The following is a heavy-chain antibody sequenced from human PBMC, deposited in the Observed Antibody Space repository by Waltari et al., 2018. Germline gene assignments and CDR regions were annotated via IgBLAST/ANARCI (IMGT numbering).Heavy chain of an antibody. D-gene: IGHD7-27*01. CDR2: INAGNGNT. V-gene: IGHV1-3*01. CDR3: ARELLGNYYYYGMDV. CDR1: GYTFTSYA. Sequence: QVQLVQSGAEVKKPGASVKVYCKTSGYTFTSYAMHWVRQAPGQRLEWMGWINAGNGNTKYSQKFQGRVTITRDTSASTAYMELSSLRSEDTAVYYCARELLGNYYYYGMDVWGQGTTVTVSS. J-gene: IGHJ6*02.